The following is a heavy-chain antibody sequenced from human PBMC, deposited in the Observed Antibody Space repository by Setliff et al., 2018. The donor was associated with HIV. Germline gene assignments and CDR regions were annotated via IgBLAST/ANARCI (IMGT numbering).Heavy chain of an antibody. CDR3: ARGVQLWFRN. CDR1: GGSISSSSYY. CDR2: INHSESA. V-gene: IGHV4-39*07. D-gene: IGHD5-18*01. Sequence: ETLSLTCTVSGGSISSSSYYWGWIRHSPGKGLEWIGEINHSESANYNPSLKSRVTISVDTSKNQFSLRLSSVTAADTAVYYCARGVQLWFRNWGQGTLVTVSS. J-gene: IGHJ4*02.